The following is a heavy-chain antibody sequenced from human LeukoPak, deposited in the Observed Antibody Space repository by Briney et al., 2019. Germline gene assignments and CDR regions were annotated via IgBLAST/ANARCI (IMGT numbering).Heavy chain of an antibody. Sequence: GGSLRLSCAASGFTFSDYSVNWVRQAPGRGLEWVSSITGSGTYTYYADSVRGRFTLARDNARTSLYLQMNSLRAEDTAVYYCVRDKAGSTPNYYYSMDVWGTGTTVTVSS. J-gene: IGHJ6*03. CDR2: ITGSGTYT. D-gene: IGHD6-19*01. CDR1: GFTFSDYS. V-gene: IGHV3-21*01. CDR3: VRDKAGSTPNYYYSMDV.